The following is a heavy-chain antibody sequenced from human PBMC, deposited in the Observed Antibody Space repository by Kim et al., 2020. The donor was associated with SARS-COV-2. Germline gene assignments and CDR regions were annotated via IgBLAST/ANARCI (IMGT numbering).Heavy chain of an antibody. CDR3: AFMTTMVYFDP. D-gene: IGHD4-4*01. CDR1: GHTFSSFA. J-gene: IGHJ2*01. CDR2: INAGDGNT. Sequence: ASVKVSCKASGHTFSSFALHWVRQAPGQRLEWMGWINAGDGNTKYSQMFQGRVSFTRDTSASTVYMEVSSLRSEDTAVYYCAFMTTMVYFDPWGRGTLVTVSS. V-gene: IGHV1-3*01.